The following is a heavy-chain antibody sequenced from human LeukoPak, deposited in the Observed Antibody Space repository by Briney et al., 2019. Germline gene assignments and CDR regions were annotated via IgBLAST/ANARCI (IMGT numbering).Heavy chain of an antibody. V-gene: IGHV3-20*04. CDR2: INWNGGST. CDR3: AKQAVAGQYPYYMDV. CDR1: GFTFDDYG. D-gene: IGHD6-19*01. Sequence: PGGSLRLSCAASGFTFDDYGMSWVRQAPGKGLEWVSGINWNGGSTGYADSVKGRFTISRDNAKNSLYLQMNSLRAEDTAVYYCAKQAVAGQYPYYMDVWGKGTTVTVSS. J-gene: IGHJ6*03.